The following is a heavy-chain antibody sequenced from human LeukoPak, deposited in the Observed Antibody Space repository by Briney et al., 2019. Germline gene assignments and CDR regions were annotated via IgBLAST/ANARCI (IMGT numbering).Heavy chain of an antibody. V-gene: IGHV3-23*01. J-gene: IGHJ4*02. D-gene: IGHD4-11*01. CDR3: AKEYGNYASTYFDY. CDR1: GFTFSNYA. Sequence: GESLRLSCAASGFTFSNYAMSWVRQAPGKGLEWVSGISGSGGSTYYADSVEGRFTISRDNSKNTLYLQMNSLRADDTAIYYCAKEYGNYASTYFDYWGQGTLVTVSS. CDR2: ISGSGGST.